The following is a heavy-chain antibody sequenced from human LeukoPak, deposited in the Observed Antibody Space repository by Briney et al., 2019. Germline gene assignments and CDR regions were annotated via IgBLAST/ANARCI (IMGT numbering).Heavy chain of an antibody. Sequence: SETLSLTCTVSGDSINSNLYYWSWIRQPPGKGLEWIGEINHSGGTNYNASLKSRVTISLDTSKNQFSLKLSSVTAADTAVYYCARHYCSSTSCSYYFDYWGQGALVTVSS. CDR3: ARHYCSSTSCSYYFDY. J-gene: IGHJ4*02. D-gene: IGHD2-2*01. CDR2: INHSGGT. V-gene: IGHV4-39*07. CDR1: GDSINSNLYY.